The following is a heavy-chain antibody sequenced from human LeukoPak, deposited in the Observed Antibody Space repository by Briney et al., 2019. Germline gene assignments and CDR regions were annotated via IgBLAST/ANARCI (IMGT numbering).Heavy chain of an antibody. V-gene: IGHV3-11*05. J-gene: IGHJ4*02. D-gene: IGHD6-13*01. CDR1: GFTISDYD. Sequence: GGSLSLTCAASGFTISDYDMRSSRQAPGKGLEWVPYISSSSSYTNYADSVKGRFTIPRDNAKNSLYLHMNSLRAEDTAVYYCVRVPQDGAAGPLREYWRQGPLVTVSS. CDR2: ISSSSSYT. CDR3: VRVPQDGAAGPLREY.